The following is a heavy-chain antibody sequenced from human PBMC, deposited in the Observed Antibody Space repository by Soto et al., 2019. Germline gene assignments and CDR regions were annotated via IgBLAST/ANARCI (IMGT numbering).Heavy chain of an antibody. CDR2: IYYSGST. CDR1: GDISSDSXX. D-gene: IGHD4-17*01. Sequence: TLSLTCTVSGDISSDSXXXXXXXXPPGKGLEWIGYIYYSGSTYYNPSLQSRVTISIDRSKSQFSLKLSSVTAADTAVYYCARFYGDYENWFDPWGQGTLVTVSS. V-gene: IGHV4-30-2*01. CDR3: ARFYGDYENWFDP. J-gene: IGHJ5*02.